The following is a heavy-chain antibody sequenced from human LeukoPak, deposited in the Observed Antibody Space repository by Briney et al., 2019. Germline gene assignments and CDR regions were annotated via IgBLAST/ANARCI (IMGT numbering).Heavy chain of an antibody. CDR1: GGSISSYY. V-gene: IGHV4-59*01. D-gene: IGHD3-3*01. J-gene: IGHJ6*03. CDR3: ARGGGITAYYYYMDV. CDR2: IYYSGST. Sequence: PSETLSLTCTVSGGSISSYYWSWIRQPPGKGLEWIGYIYYSGSTNYNPSLKSRVTISVDTSKNRFSLKLSSVTAADTAVYYCARGGGITAYYYYMDVWGKGTTVTVSS.